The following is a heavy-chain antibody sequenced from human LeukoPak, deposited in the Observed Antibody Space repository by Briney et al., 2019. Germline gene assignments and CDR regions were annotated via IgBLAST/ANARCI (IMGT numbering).Heavy chain of an antibody. D-gene: IGHD1-26*01. CDR1: GGSISSYY. V-gene: IGHV4-59*01. J-gene: IGHJ4*02. CDR2: LFYSGST. CDR3: ARVRTGSYYIDY. Sequence: SETLSLTCTVSGGSISSYYWSWIRQPPGKGLECIGYLFYSGSTNYNPSLKSRVTISVDTSKDQFSLKLNSVTAADTAVYYCARVRTGSYYIDYWGQGTLVTVSS.